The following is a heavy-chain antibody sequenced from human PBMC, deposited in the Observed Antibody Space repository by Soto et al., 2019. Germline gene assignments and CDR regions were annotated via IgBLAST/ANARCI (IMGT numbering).Heavy chain of an antibody. D-gene: IGHD3-10*01. V-gene: IGHV3-11*01. CDR3: ASDPYYYASAY. J-gene: IGHJ4*02. Sequence: GGSLRLSCAASGFTFSDYYMTWLRQAPGKGLEWVSKISGSGATIYYADSVKGRFTVSRDNAKNSLYLQMDSLRAEDTAVYYCASDPYYYASAYWGQGTLVTVSS. CDR2: ISGSGATI. CDR1: GFTFSDYY.